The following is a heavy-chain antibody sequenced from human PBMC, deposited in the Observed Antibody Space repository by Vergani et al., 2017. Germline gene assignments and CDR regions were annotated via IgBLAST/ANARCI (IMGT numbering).Heavy chain of an antibody. J-gene: IGHJ4*02. V-gene: IGHV1-46*03. CDR1: GYTFSNYY. CDR2: INPSVGHT. Sequence: QVQVLQSVAEVKKSGASVKVSCKTSGYTFSNYYMHWVRQAPGQGLEWMGIINPSVGHTNYAQKFQGRVTMTRDTSTSTVYMELSSLRSEDTAIYYCARGDYGILTGYRYWGQGTLVTVS. D-gene: IGHD3-9*01. CDR3: ARGDYGILTGYRY.